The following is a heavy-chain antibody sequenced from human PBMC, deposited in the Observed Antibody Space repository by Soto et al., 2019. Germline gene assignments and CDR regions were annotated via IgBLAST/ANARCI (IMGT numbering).Heavy chain of an antibody. D-gene: IGHD1-1*01. CDR2: INQDGNED. J-gene: IGHJ4*02. CDR1: GFTFSSYW. CDR3: ARTGDGHHDFLDY. Sequence: GESLKISCAASGFTFSSYWMNWVRQAPGKGLEWVANINQDGNEDNLLDSVKGRFTISRDNAKNSLFLQMNSLRVDDTAVYYCARTGDGHHDFLDYWGQGALVTVYS. V-gene: IGHV3-7*01.